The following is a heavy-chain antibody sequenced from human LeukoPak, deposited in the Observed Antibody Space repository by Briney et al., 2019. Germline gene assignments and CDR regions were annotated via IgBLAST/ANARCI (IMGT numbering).Heavy chain of an antibody. D-gene: IGHD5-18*01. V-gene: IGHV1-2*02. CDR1: GYTFTGYY. Sequence: ASVKVSCKASGYTFTGYYILWVRQAPGQGPEWMGWINPNSGGTNYAQKFQGRVTMTRDTSINTAYMELSRLRSDDTAVYYCASGSNVDTAMASDYFDYWGQGTLVTVSS. CDR2: INPNSGGT. CDR3: ASGSNVDTAMASDYFDY. J-gene: IGHJ4*02.